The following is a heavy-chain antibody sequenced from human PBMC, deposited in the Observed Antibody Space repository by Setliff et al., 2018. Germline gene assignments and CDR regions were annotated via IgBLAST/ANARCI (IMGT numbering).Heavy chain of an antibody. CDR3: ARVESMVRGKNILRHFDD. Sequence: ASVKVSCKASGYTFSNYGVTWVRQAPGQGLEWMGWVTIYNGNTKYAQNLQGRLTLTTDISTSTAYMELGSLTTDDTAVYYCARVESMVRGKNILRHFDDWGQGTQVTVS. V-gene: IGHV1-18*01. J-gene: IGHJ4*02. CDR1: GYTFSNYG. CDR2: VTIYNGNT. D-gene: IGHD3-10*01.